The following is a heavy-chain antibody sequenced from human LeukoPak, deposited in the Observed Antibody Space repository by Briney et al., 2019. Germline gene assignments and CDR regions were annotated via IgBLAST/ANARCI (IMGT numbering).Heavy chain of an antibody. V-gene: IGHV4-61*02. D-gene: IGHD3-10*01. CDR2: IYTSGST. Sequence: KTSETLSLTCTVSGGSISSGSYYWSWVRQPAGKGLEWIGRIYTSGSTNYNPSLKSRVTISVDTSKNQFSLKLSSVTAADTAVYYCARDPYYYGSGDAFDIWGQGTMVTVSS. J-gene: IGHJ3*02. CDR1: GGSISSGSYY. CDR3: ARDPYYYGSGDAFDI.